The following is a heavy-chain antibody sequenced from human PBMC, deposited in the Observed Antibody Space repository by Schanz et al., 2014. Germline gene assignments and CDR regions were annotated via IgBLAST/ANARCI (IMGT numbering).Heavy chain of an antibody. Sequence: QVQLVESGGGVVQPGRSLRLSCAASGFTFSNFGLHWVRQAPGKGLNWVAVISSDGTNKYYADSVKDRFTISRDNSKNIMFLQMNSLKTEYTAVYFCARAAYSHGLDVWGRGTTVTVSS. V-gene: IGHV3-30*03. CDR3: ARAAYSHGLDV. D-gene: IGHD3-16*01. J-gene: IGHJ6*02. CDR2: ISSDGTNK. CDR1: GFTFSNFG.